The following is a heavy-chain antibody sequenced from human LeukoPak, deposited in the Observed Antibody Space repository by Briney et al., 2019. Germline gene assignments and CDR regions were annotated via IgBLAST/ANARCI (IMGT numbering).Heavy chain of an antibody. CDR3: AVVVPAASIDY. J-gene: IGHJ4*01. V-gene: IGHV1-18*01. D-gene: IGHD2-2*01. Sequence: GASVKVSCKASGYTFTSYGISWVRQAPGQGLEWMGWISAYNGNTNYAQKLQGRVTMTTDTSTSTAYMELRSLRSDDTAVYCCAVVVPAASIDYWGQGTLVTVSS. CDR2: ISAYNGNT. CDR1: GYTFTSYG.